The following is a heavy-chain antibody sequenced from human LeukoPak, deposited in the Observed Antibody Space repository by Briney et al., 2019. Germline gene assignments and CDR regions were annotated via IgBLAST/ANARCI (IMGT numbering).Heavy chain of an antibody. CDR2: ISSSSSYI. J-gene: IGHJ4*02. V-gene: IGHV3-21*01. CDR3: AIPGRGSRTPFDY. D-gene: IGHD3-10*01. Sequence: GGSLRLSCAASGLTFSSYSMNWVRQAPGKGLEWVSSISSSSSYIYYADSVKGRFTISRDNAKNSLYLQMNSLRAEDTAVYYCAIPGRGSRTPFDYWGQGTLVTVSS. CDR1: GLTFSSYS.